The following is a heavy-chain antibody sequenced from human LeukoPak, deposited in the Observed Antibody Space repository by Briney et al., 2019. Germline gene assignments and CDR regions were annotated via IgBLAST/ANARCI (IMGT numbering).Heavy chain of an antibody. V-gene: IGHV3-23*01. J-gene: IGHJ4*02. CDR2: ISGSGGST. CDR3: AKVSEGGKLIVVVITLFDY. D-gene: IGHD3-22*01. Sequence: GGSLRLSCAASGFTFSSYAMSWVRQAPGKGLEWVSAISGSGGSTYYADSVKGRFTISRDNSKNTLYLQMNSLRAEDTAVYYCAKVSEGGKLIVVVITLFDYWGQGTLVTVSS. CDR1: GFTFSSYA.